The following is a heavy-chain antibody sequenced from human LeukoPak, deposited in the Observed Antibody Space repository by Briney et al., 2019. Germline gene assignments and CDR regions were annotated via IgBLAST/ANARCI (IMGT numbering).Heavy chain of an antibody. D-gene: IGHD3-22*01. J-gene: IGHJ4*02. CDR3: ARDAEYYDSSGYYYPLDY. CDR1: GYTFTSYY. Sequence: ASVKVSCKASGYTFTSYYMHWVRQAPGQGLEWMGIINPSGGSTSYAQRFQGRVTMTRDTSTSTVYMELSSLRSEDTAVYYCARDAEYYDSSGYYYPLDYWGQGTLVTVSS. CDR2: INPSGGST. V-gene: IGHV1-46*01.